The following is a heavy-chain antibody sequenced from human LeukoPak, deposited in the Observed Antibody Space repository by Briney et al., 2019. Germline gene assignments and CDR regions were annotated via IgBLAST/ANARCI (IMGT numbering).Heavy chain of an antibody. CDR3: ARDAVAGGY. CDR2: IRSSSSYT. D-gene: IGHD6-19*01. Sequence: GGSLRLSCAASGFTFSIYGMNWVRHTPGKGLEWVSTIRSSSSYTYYADSVKGRFTISRDNSKNSLYLQMNSLRAEDTAVYYCARDAVAGGYWGQGTLVTVSS. CDR1: GFTFSIYG. V-gene: IGHV3-21*01. J-gene: IGHJ4*02.